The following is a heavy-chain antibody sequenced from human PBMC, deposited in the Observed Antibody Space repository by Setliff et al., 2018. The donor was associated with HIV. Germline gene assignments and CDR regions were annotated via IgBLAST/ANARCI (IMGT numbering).Heavy chain of an antibody. V-gene: IGHV4-39*02. Sequence: SETLSLTCTVSGVSIGGSSYYWGWVRQPPGKGLEWIASLYNDGSGFYNVSLKSRLSVSVDTSRNLFSRKVRSVTAADTALYYCARLTRNTFDPWGRGALVTVSS. D-gene: IGHD1-1*01. CDR2: LYNDGSG. J-gene: IGHJ5*02. CDR3: ARLTRNTFDP. CDR1: GVSIGGSSYY.